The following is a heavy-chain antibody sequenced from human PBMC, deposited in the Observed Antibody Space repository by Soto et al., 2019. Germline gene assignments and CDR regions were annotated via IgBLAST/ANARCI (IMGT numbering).Heavy chain of an antibody. Sequence: PGGSLRLSCAASGFTFSSYSMNWVRQAPGKGLEWVSYISSSSSTIYYADSVKGRFTISRDNAKNSLYLQMNSLRDEDTAVFYCAKARGYSYYYGMDVWGQGTTVTVSS. J-gene: IGHJ6*02. CDR1: GFTFSSYS. CDR3: AKARGYSYYYGMDV. V-gene: IGHV3-48*02. D-gene: IGHD5-18*01. CDR2: ISSSSSTI.